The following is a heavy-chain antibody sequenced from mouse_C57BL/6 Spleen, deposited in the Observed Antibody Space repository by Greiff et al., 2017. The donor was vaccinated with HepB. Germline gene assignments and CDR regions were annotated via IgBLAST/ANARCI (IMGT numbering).Heavy chain of an antibody. CDR3: ARGIYGGYPYAMDN. J-gene: IGHJ4*01. CDR1: GFTFSDYY. CDR2: IHYDGSST. D-gene: IGHD2-3*01. Sequence: EVQGVESEGGLVQPGSSMKLSCTASGFTFSDYYMAWVRQVPEKGLEWVANIHYDGSSTYYLASFKSRFIISGDNATNLVYLRMSSLKSEDTATYYCARGIYGGYPYAMDNWGQGTSVTVSS. V-gene: IGHV5-16*01.